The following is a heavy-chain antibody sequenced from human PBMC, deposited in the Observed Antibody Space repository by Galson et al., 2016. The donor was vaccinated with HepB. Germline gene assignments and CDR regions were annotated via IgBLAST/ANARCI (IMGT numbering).Heavy chain of an antibody. J-gene: IGHJ3*02. D-gene: IGHD5-18*01. CDR2: IYWDDDK. Sequence: PALVKPTQTLTLTCTFSGFSLSTSGVGVGWIRQPPGKALEWLALIYWDDDKRYSPSLKSRLTITKDTSRNQVVLTMTNMDPVDTGTYYCAHSKIQLSAFDSWGQGTMVTVSS. CDR1: GFSLSTSGVG. CDR3: AHSKIQLSAFDS. V-gene: IGHV2-5*02.